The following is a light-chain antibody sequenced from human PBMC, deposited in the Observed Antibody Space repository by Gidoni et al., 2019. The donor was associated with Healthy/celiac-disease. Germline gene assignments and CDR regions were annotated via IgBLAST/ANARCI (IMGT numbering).Light chain of an antibody. Sequence: DIQMTQSPSTLSASVGDRVTITCRASQSISSWLAWYQQKPGKAPKLLIYKASSLESGVPSRFSGSGSGTEFTLTSSSLQPDDFATYYCQQYNSNLGTFGQGTKVEIK. V-gene: IGKV1-5*03. CDR3: QQYNSNLGT. CDR1: QSISSW. J-gene: IGKJ1*01. CDR2: KAS.